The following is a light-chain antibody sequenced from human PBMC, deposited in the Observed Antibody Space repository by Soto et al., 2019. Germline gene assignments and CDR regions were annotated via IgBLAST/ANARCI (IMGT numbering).Light chain of an antibody. CDR1: QRISTY. CDR2: AAS. V-gene: IGKV1-39*01. Sequence: DIQMTQSPSTLSAGVGDRVTITCRASQRISTYLNWYQQKPGKAPTLLIYAASSLQSGVPSRVSGGGSGTDFTLTINTLQPEDFATYFCQQCYSSPRTFGQGTEVEIK. J-gene: IGKJ1*01. CDR3: QQCYSSPRT.